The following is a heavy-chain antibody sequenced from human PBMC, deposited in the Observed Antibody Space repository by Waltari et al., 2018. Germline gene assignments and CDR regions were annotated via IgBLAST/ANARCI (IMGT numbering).Heavy chain of an antibody. CDR1: GGSISSYY. CDR3: AREEVYSSSPGYYYYYMDV. J-gene: IGHJ6*03. D-gene: IGHD6-6*01. CDR2: IYTSGST. Sequence: QVQLQESGPGLVKPSETLSLTCTVSGGSISSYYWSWIRQPAGKGLEWIGRIYTSGSTNYNPSLKSRVTMSVDTSKNQFSLKLSSVTAADTAVYYCAREEVYSSSPGYYYYYMDVWGKGTTVTISS. V-gene: IGHV4-4*07.